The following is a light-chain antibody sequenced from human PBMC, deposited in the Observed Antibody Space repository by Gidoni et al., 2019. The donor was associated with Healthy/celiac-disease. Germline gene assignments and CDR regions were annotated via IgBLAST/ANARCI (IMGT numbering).Light chain of an antibody. CDR2: SNN. CDR3: AAWDDSLSGVV. Sequence: QSVLTQTPSASGTPGQRVTISCSGSSSNIGSNYVYWYQQLPGTAPKLLIYSNNQRPSGVPDRFSGSKSGTSDSLAISGLRSEDEADYYCAAWDDSLSGVVFGGGTKLTVL. V-gene: IGLV1-47*02. CDR1: SSNIGSNY. J-gene: IGLJ2*01.